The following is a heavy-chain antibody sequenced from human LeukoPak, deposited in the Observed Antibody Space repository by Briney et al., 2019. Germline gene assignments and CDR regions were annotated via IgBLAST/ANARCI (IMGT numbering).Heavy chain of an antibody. J-gene: IGHJ4*02. D-gene: IGHD2-8*01. CDR1: GGSISNTNW. Sequence: SGTLSLTCGVSGGSISNTNWWSWVRQPPGQGLEWIGEISLAGLTHYNPSLESRVTVSLDKSKNQLSLNLTSVTAADTAVYYCSRENGAFSPFGYWGQGTLVTVLS. CDR3: SRENGAFSPFGY. CDR2: ISLAGLT. V-gene: IGHV4-4*02.